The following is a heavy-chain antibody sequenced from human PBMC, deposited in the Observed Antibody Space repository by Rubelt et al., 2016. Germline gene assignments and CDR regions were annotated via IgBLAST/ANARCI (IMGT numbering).Heavy chain of an antibody. J-gene: IGHJ2*01. D-gene: IGHD5-12*01. CDR1: GGSISSSSYY. V-gene: IGHV4-39*07. CDR2: IYPSGST. Sequence: QVQLQESGPGLVKPSETLSLTCTVSGGSISSSSYYWGWIRQPPGKGLEWIGSIYPSGSTNYNPSLKSRGTMSVDTAKNKFSLKLSSVTAAYSAVYYWAGLGYQTYWYFDLWGRGTLVTVSS. CDR3: AGLGYQTYWYFDL.